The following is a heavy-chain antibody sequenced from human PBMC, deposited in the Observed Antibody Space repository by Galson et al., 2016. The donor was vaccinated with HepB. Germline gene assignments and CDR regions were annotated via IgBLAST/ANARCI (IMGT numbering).Heavy chain of an antibody. CDR1: GFTFTNAW. Sequence: SLRLSCATSGFTFTNAWMTWVRQPPGKGLEWIGRIRHNIDDGTTDYSAPGKGRITITRDDSKKTLILQMDSLENDDTAVYYCTYCSRSGHGFDSWGQGTLITVSS. V-gene: IGHV3-15*01. D-gene: IGHD6-13*01. J-gene: IGHJ4*02. CDR3: TYCSRSGHGFDS. CDR2: IRHNIDDGTT.